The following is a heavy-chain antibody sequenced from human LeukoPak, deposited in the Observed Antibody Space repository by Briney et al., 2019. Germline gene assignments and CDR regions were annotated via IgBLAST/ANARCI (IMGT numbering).Heavy chain of an antibody. V-gene: IGHV4-4*07. CDR1: GGSIGNYY. J-gene: IGHJ5*02. Sequence: PSETLSLTSTVSGGSIGNYYWSWLRQPAGKGLEWIGRIYSSGSTNYNPSLKSRVTMSVDTSRNQFSLKLNSVTAADTAVYYCAGTDDYGDYESSPWGQGTLVTVSS. D-gene: IGHD4-17*01. CDR2: IYSSGST. CDR3: AGTDDYGDYESSP.